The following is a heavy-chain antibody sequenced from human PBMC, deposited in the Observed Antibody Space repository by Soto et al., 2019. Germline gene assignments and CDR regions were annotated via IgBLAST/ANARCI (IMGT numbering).Heavy chain of an antibody. CDR3: ARAILSVGPRAKGWFYV. V-gene: IGHV1-3*01. Sequence: QVQLVQSGAEVRKPGASVNISCWASGFTFGDNLINWVRQAPGQSLEWMGWINPDNGNTKYSQTFQGRVTISRHSSASIAYVEVTDLTSDDPAFYSWARAILSVGPRAKGWFYVVGPGTNVTVSS. CDR2: INPDNGNT. CDR1: GFTFGDNL. J-gene: IGHJ3*01.